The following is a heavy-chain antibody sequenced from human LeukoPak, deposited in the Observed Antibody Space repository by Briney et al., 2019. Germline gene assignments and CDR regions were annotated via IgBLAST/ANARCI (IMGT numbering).Heavy chain of an antibody. CDR1: GYSFSSDSF. CDR3: ARAARPTNNWFDP. D-gene: IGHD6-6*01. Sequence: SETPSLTCSVSGYSFSSDSFWGWIRQPPGKGLEWVGTIHEGGRTFYNLSLKSRVTISIDTSKNQVSLEVNSVTAADTAVYYCARAARPTNNWFDPWGQGTLVTVSS. CDR2: IHEGGRT. J-gene: IGHJ5*02. V-gene: IGHV4-38-2*02.